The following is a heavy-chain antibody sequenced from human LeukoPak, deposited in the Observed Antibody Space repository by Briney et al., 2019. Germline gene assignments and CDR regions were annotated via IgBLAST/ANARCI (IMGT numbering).Heavy chain of an antibody. J-gene: IGHJ4*02. Sequence: ASVKVSCKASGYTFTSYGISWVRQAPGQGLEWMGWISAYNGNTNYAQKLQGRVTMTTDTSTSTAYMELSSLRSEDTAVYYCARVVGSSYRGELHFDYWGQGTLVTVSS. D-gene: IGHD3-16*01. CDR2: ISAYNGNT. CDR3: ARVVGSSYRGELHFDY. CDR1: GYTFTSYG. V-gene: IGHV1-18*01.